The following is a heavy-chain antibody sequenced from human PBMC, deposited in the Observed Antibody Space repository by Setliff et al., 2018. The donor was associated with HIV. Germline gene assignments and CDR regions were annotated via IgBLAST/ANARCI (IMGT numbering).Heavy chain of an antibody. CDR2: IKQDGSEK. D-gene: IGHD1-26*01. J-gene: IGHJ4*02. V-gene: IGHV3-7*04. CDR1: GFTFSSYW. CDR3: ARVRSGSYSPSDY. Sequence: GGSLRLSCAASGFTFSSYWMSWVRQAPGKGLEGVAKIKQDGSEKYYVDSVKGRFIVSRDNIKNRLFLQMNSLTAEDTAVYYCARVRSGSYSPSDYWGQGTLVTVSS.